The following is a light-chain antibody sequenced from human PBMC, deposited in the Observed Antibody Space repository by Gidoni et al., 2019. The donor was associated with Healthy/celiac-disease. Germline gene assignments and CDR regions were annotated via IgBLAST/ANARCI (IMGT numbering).Light chain of an antibody. CDR2: DAS. CDR3: QQRSNWPPAIT. J-gene: IGKJ5*01. V-gene: IGKV3-11*01. CDR1: QSVSSY. Sequence: EILLTQSPDTLSLSPGERATLSCRASQSVSSYLAWYQQKPSQAPRLLIYDASNRATGIPARFSGSGSGTGFTLTISSLEPEDFAVYYCQQRSNWPPAITFGQGTRLEIK.